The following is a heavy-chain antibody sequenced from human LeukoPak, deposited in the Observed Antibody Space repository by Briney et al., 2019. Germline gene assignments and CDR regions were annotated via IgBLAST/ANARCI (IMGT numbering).Heavy chain of an antibody. CDR3: ARSLLGYSSGWREDY. J-gene: IGHJ4*02. Sequence: SETLSLTCAVSGGSISSSNWWSWVRQPPGKGLEWIGEIYHSGSTNYNPSLESRVTISVDKSKNQFSLKLSSVTAADTAVYYCARSLLGYSSGWREDYWGQGTLVTVSS. CDR1: GGSISSSNW. V-gene: IGHV4-4*02. D-gene: IGHD6-19*01. CDR2: IYHSGST.